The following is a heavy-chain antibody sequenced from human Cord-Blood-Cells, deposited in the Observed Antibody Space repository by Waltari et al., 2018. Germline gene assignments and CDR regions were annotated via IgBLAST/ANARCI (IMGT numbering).Heavy chain of an antibody. V-gene: IGHV1-2*02. Sequence: QVHPVQSGSEVTKPGASVKVSCKASGYAFTGYYMHTVRQAPGQGLEWMGWINPNSGGTNYAQKFQGRVTMTRETSISTAYMELSRLRSDDTAVYYCARPGMRVDYFDYWGQGTLVTVSS. CDR2: INPNSGGT. CDR1: GYAFTGYY. D-gene: IGHD3-10*01. J-gene: IGHJ4*02. CDR3: ARPGMRVDYFDY.